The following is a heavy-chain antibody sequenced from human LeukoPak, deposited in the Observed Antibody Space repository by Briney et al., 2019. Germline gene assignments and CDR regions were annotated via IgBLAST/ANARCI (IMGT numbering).Heavy chain of an antibody. CDR3: TRRNVDTAVFDY. D-gene: IGHD5-18*01. CDR2: IRSKANSYAT. J-gene: IGHJ4*02. Sequence: GGSLKLSCAASGFTFSGSAMHWVRQASGKGLEWVGRIRSKANSYATAYAASVKGRFTISRDDSKNTAYLQMNSLKTGDTAVYYCTRRNVDTAVFDYWGQGTLVTVSS. V-gene: IGHV3-73*01. CDR1: GFTFSGSA.